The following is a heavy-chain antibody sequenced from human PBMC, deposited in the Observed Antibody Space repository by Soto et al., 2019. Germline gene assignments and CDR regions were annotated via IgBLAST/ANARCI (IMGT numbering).Heavy chain of an antibody. CDR2: IYYPGST. J-gene: IGHJ4*02. CDR3: ARGPGASDYYFDY. Sequence: QVQLQESGPGLVKPSETLSLTCSVSGCSVSSYWWSWIRQPPGKGLEWIGYIYYPGSTNYSPSLKGRVTISLDASKSQFSLKLTSVTAADTAVYYCARGPGASDYYFDYGGPGTLVTVSS. CDR1: GCSVSSYW. D-gene: IGHD3-10*01. V-gene: IGHV4-59*02.